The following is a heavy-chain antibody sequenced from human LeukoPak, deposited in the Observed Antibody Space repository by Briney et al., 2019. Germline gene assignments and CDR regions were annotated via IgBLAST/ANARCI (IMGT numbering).Heavy chain of an antibody. Sequence: GASVKVSCKASGGTFSSYAISWVRQAPGQGLEWMGGIIPIFGTANYAQKFQGRVTITADKSTSTAYMELSSLRSEDTAVYYCASPYDSSGYYYDPFDYWGQGTLVTVSS. CDR1: GGTFSSYA. D-gene: IGHD3-22*01. CDR3: ASPYDSSGYYYDPFDY. CDR2: IIPIFGTA. V-gene: IGHV1-69*06. J-gene: IGHJ4*02.